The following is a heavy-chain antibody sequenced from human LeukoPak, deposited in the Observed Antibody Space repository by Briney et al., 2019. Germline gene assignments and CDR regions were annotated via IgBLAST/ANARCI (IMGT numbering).Heavy chain of an antibody. CDR2: IRADGITT. Sequence: GGSLRLSCAASGFTVDDYAMHWVRQAPGKGLEWVSLIRADGITTYYADSVKGRFTISRDSSKNSLYLQINSLKTEDSALYYCAKDYYWGQGTLVTVSS. V-gene: IGHV3-43*02. CDR3: AKDYY. CDR1: GFTVDDYA. J-gene: IGHJ4*02.